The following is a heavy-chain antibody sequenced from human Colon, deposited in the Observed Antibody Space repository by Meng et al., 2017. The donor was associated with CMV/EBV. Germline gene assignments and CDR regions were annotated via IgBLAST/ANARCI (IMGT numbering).Heavy chain of an antibody. D-gene: IGHD3-16*01. V-gene: IGHV4-34*01. CDR3: ARRSLLGGRRDWYFDL. CDR2: INHGGNT. J-gene: IGHJ2*01. Sequence: GSLRLSCAVSGGSFSGHFWTWIRQSPGKGLEWIGEINHGGNTNYNPSLKSRITLSVDTSKNQISLELSSVTAADTAMYYCARRSLLGGRRDWYFDLWGRGTPVTVSS. CDR1: GGSFSGHF.